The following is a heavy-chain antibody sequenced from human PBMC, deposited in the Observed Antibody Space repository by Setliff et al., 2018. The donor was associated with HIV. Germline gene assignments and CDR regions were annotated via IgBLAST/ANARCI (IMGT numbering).Heavy chain of an antibody. V-gene: IGHV1-2*02. Sequence: ASVKVSCKASGFTFSGYYIHWVRQAPGRGPEWMGWINPQSGGANYAQEFQGRVTMTSDTSTITAYMELSGLKSDDMAVYYCARATYYNSWGGLDVWGQGTLVTSPQ. CDR3: ARATYYNSWGGLDV. D-gene: IGHD3-3*01. J-gene: IGHJ4*02. CDR2: INPQSGGA. CDR1: GFTFSGYY.